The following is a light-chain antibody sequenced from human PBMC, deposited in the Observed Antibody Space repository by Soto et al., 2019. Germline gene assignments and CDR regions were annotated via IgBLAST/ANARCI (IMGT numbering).Light chain of an antibody. J-gene: IGKJ1*01. CDR2: AAS. CDR3: QQSSITPWT. Sequence: DIQMTQPPSTLSASIGDRVTTTCRASQNISRYLNWYQQKPGKAPKLLIYAASSLQSGVPSRFSGGGSRTDFTLTISTLQPEDFATYYCQQSSITPWTFGQGTKV. CDR1: QNISRY. V-gene: IGKV1-39*01.